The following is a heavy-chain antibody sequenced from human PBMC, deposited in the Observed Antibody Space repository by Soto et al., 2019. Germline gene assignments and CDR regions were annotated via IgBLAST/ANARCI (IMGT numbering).Heavy chain of an antibody. J-gene: IGHJ4*02. CDR3: ARGWDFWSGYYTGGIDY. V-gene: IGHV4-39*01. Sequence: PSETLSLTCSVSDSSLSSSTYYWGWIRQPPGKGLEWIGSIYYSGNSYYNPPLKSRVTISVDTSKNQLSLNLTSVTAADTAVYYCARGWDFWSGYYTGGIDYWGQGTPVTVSS. CDR1: DSSLSSSTYY. CDR2: IYYSGNS. D-gene: IGHD3-3*01.